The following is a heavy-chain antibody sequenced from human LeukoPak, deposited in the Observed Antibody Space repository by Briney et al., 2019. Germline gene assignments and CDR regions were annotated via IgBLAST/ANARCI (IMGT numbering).Heavy chain of an antibody. CDR2: ISTTSAFM. J-gene: IGHJ5*01. CDR1: GFTFNIYP. CDR3: TRDYWLDS. V-gene: IGHV3-21*01. Sequence: GGSLRLSCAASGFTFNIYPMHWVRQAPGKGLEWVSTISTTSAFMYYADSVKGRFSISRDNAKDSLYLQMNSLRAEDTAVYYCTRDYWLDSWGQGTLVTVSS.